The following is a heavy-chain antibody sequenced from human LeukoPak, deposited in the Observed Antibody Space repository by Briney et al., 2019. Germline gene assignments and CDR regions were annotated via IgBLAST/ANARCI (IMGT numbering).Heavy chain of an antibody. CDR2: ISAYNGNT. J-gene: IGHJ4*02. V-gene: IGHV1-18*01. D-gene: IGHD2-2*01. CDR1: GYTFTSYG. CDR3: AAAPNIVVVPAVPGDTY. Sequence: ASVKVSCKASGYTFTSYGISWVRQAPGQGLEWMGWISAYNGNTNYAQKLQGRVTMTTDTSTSTAYMELSSLRSEDTAVYYCAAAPNIVVVPAVPGDTYWGQGTLVTVSS.